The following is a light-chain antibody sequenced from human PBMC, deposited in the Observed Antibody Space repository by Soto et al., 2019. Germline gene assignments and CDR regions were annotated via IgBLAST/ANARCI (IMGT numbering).Light chain of an antibody. CDR1: QSVRTSD. CDR3: QHCGNSRYT. CDR2: GAF. Sequence: EVVLTQSPGTLSLSPGERATLSCRASQSVRTSDATWYQHQPGQAPRLLIYGAFNRATDIPDRFSGSGSGTDFTLTISRLEAEDFAVYYCQHCGNSRYTFGQGTRLEIK. V-gene: IGKV3-20*01. J-gene: IGKJ2*01.